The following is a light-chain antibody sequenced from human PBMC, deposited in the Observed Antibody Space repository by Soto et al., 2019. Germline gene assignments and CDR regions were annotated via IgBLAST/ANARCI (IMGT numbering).Light chain of an antibody. Sequence: DIQMTQSPSSLSASVGDRVTITCRASQSIISYLNWYQQKPGKAPNLLIYAASSLQSGVPSRFSGSGSGTDFTLTISSLQPEDVAIYYCQQSYSTLMYTFGQGTKLEIK. V-gene: IGKV1-39*01. CDR1: QSIISY. CDR2: AAS. CDR3: QQSYSTLMYT. J-gene: IGKJ2*01.